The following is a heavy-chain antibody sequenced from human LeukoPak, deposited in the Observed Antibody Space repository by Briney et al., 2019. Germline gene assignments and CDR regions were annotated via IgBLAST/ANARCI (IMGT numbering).Heavy chain of an antibody. CDR3: TTGEWELPLDY. CDR1: GFTFSNAW. Sequence: PGGSPRLSCAASGFTFSNAWMSWVRQAPGKGPEWVGRIKSKTDGGTTDYAAPVKGRFTISRDDSKNTLYLQMNSLKTEDTAVYYCTTGEWELPLDYWGQGTLVTVSS. V-gene: IGHV3-15*01. J-gene: IGHJ4*02. D-gene: IGHD1-26*01. CDR2: IKSKTDGGTT.